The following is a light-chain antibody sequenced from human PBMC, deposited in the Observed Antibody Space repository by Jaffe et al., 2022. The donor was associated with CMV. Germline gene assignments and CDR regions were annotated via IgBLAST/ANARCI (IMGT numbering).Light chain of an antibody. CDR3: QQSHSTPT. J-gene: IGKJ4*01. CDR1: QNIDNY. V-gene: IGKV1-39*01. CDR2: AAS. Sequence: DIQMTQSPSSLSASVGDRVTIPCRASQNIDNYLNWYQQKPGMAPKLLIFAASTLQSGVPSRFSGSGSGTDFTLTISSLQPEDFATYYCQQSHSTPTFGGGTKVEIK.